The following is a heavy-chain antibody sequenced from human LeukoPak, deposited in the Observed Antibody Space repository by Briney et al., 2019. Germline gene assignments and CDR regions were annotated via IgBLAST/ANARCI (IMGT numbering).Heavy chain of an antibody. J-gene: IGHJ5*02. CDR1: GGSISSYY. D-gene: IGHD3-9*01. CDR2: IYTSGST. Sequence: PSETLSLTCTVSGGSISSYYWGWIRQPAGKGLEWIGRIYTSGSTNYNPSLKSRVTMSVDTSKNQFSLKLSSVTAADTAVYYCARGGGHYDILGFDPWGQGTLVTVSS. CDR3: ARGGGHYDILGFDP. V-gene: IGHV4-4*07.